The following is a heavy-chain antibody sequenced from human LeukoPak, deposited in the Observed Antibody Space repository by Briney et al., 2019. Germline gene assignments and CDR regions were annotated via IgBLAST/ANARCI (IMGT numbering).Heavy chain of an antibody. CDR2: IYYSGST. V-gene: IGHV4-59*01. CDR3: ARTTKGSGSYYISGFDY. Sequence: SETLSLTCTVSGGPISSYYWSWIRQPPGKGLEWIGYIYYSGSTNYNPSLKSRVTISVDTSKNQFSLKLSSVTAADTAVYYCARTTKGSGSYYISGFDYWGQGTLVTVSS. J-gene: IGHJ4*02. D-gene: IGHD3-10*01. CDR1: GGPISSYY.